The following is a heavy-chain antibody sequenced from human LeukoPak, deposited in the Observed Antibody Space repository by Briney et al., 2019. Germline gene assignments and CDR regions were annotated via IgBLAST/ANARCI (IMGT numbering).Heavy chain of an antibody. Sequence: GGSLRLSCEVSGFSFGNYRMNWVRQAPGKGLEWVSSISSTSSYIDYAESVKGRFTISRDNAKNSLYLQMNSLRAEDTALYYCARFVDYYDSSGYSYFDYWGQGTLVTVSS. V-gene: IGHV3-21*04. CDR2: ISSTSSYI. D-gene: IGHD3-22*01. CDR1: GFSFGNYR. J-gene: IGHJ4*02. CDR3: ARFVDYYDSSGYSYFDY.